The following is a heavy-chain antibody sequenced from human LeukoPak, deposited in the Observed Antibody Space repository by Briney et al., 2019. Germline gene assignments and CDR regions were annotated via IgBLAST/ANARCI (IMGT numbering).Heavy chain of an antibody. V-gene: IGHV3-23*01. J-gene: IGHJ4*02. D-gene: IGHD2-21*02. CDR3: ARNARSYCGGDCPTRY. CDR2: ISGSGGST. Sequence: PGGSLRLSCAASGFTFSSYAMSWVRQAPGKGLEWVSAISGSGGSTYYADSVKGRFTISRDNSKNTLYLQMNSLRAEDTAVYYCARNARSYCGGDCPTRYWGQGTLVTVSS. CDR1: GFTFSSYA.